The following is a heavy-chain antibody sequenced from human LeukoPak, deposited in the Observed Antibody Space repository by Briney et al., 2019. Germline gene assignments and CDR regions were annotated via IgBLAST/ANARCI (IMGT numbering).Heavy chain of an antibody. CDR3: ARGKLAAPGRTGYNWFDP. CDR2: INPNSGGT. Sequence: ASVKVSCKASGYTFTGYYIHWVRQAPGQGLEWMGWINPNSGGTNYAQRFQGRVTMPRDTSITTAYMELSGLRSDDTAIYYCARGKLAAPGRTGYNWFDPWGQGTLVTVSS. CDR1: GYTFTGYY. D-gene: IGHD6-13*01. V-gene: IGHV1-2*02. J-gene: IGHJ5*02.